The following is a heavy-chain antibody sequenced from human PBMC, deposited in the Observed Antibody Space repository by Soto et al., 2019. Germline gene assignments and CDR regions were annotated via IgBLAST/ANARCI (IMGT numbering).Heavy chain of an antibody. CDR2: IKQDGSEK. D-gene: IGHD6-13*01. J-gene: IGHJ6*02. CDR1: GFTFSSYW. Sequence: GGSLRLSCAASGFTFSSYWMSWVRQAPGKGLEWVANIKQDGSEKYYVDSGKGRFTISRDNAKNSLYLQMNSLRAEDTAVYYCARDLGYSSSWPEIWGYYYGMDVWGQGTTVTVSS. V-gene: IGHV3-7*05. CDR3: ARDLGYSSSWPEIWGYYYGMDV.